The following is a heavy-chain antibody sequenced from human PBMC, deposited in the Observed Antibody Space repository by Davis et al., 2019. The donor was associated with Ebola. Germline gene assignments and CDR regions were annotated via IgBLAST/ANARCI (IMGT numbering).Heavy chain of an antibody. CDR1: GGSFSDYS. D-gene: IGHD2-2*01. CDR2: IDHKGKT. Sequence: PSETLSLTCALYGGSFSDYSWSLIRQSPGKGLKWIGEIDHKGKTYYNPSLKSRVTISKDTSRNYFSLQLRSVSAADTAVYYCASPHQIRGKDFFDLWGQGTLVTVSS. CDR3: ASPHQIRGKDFFDL. V-gene: IGHV4-34*01. J-gene: IGHJ4*02.